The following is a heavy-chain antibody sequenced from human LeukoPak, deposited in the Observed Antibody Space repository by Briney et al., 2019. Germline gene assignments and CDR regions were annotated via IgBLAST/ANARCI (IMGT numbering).Heavy chain of an antibody. D-gene: IGHD3-10*01. CDR2: ISYDGSNK. CDR3: ARDQFKITMVRGAMGRY. J-gene: IGHJ4*02. CDR1: GFTFSSYS. Sequence: PGGSLRLSCAASGFTFSSYSMNWVRQAPGKGLEWVAVISYDGSNKYYADSVKGRFTISRDNSKNTLYLQMNSLRAEDTAVYYCARDQFKITMVRGAMGRYWGQGTLVTVSS. V-gene: IGHV3-30*03.